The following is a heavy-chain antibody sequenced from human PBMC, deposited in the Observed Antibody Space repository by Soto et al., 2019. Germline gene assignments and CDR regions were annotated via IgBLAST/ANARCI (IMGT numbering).Heavy chain of an antibody. CDR1: GGTFSSDA. V-gene: IGHV1-69*06. CDR3: AREVVTETTLGYFDN. D-gene: IGHD2-21*02. Sequence: QVHLLQSGAEVKKPGSSVKVSCKASGGTFSSDAVSWLRQAPGQGREWMGAITPFFDTPNYAQRFQGRVTITADTSTSTVSMELRSLRSEDTAIYYCAREVVTETTLGYFDNWGQGTLVTVSS. J-gene: IGHJ4*02. CDR2: ITPFFDTP.